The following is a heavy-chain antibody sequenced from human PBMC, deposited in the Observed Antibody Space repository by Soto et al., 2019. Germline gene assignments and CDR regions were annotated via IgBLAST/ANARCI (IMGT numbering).Heavy chain of an antibody. J-gene: IGHJ4*02. D-gene: IGHD3-9*01. Sequence: GGSLRLSCAASGFTFSSYAMHWVRQAPGKGLEWVAVISYDGSNKYYADSVKGRFTISRDNSKNTLYLQMNSLRAEDTAVYYCARDYGYDILTGYYNIGNFDYWGQGTLVTVSS. CDR2: ISYDGSNK. CDR3: ARDYGYDILTGYYNIGNFDY. CDR1: GFTFSSYA. V-gene: IGHV3-30-3*01.